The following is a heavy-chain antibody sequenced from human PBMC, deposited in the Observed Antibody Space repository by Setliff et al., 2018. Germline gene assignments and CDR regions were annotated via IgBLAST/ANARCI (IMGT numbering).Heavy chain of an antibody. D-gene: IGHD6-19*01. J-gene: IGHJ6*03. Sequence: SVKVSCKASGGTFSSYAISWVRQAPGQGLEWMGGIIPIFGTANYAQKFQGRVTITADESTSTAYMELSSLRSEDTAVYYCARSGYSGGRNYYYYYMDVWGKGTTVTVSS. CDR2: IIPIFGTA. CDR1: GGTFSSYA. V-gene: IGHV1-69*13. CDR3: ARSGYSGGRNYYYYYMDV.